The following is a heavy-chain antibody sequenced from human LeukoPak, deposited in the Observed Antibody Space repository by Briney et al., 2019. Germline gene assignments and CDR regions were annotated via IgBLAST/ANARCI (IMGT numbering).Heavy chain of an antibody. CDR1: GGTFSSYA. CDR2: IIPIFGTA. D-gene: IGHD2-15*01. Sequence: ASVKVSCKASGGTFSSYAISWVRQAPGQGLEWMGGIIPIFGTANYAQKFQGRVTITADESTSTAYMELSSLRSEDTAVYYCAREVVAATHRPFDYWGQGTLVTVSS. J-gene: IGHJ4*02. V-gene: IGHV1-69*13. CDR3: AREVVAATHRPFDY.